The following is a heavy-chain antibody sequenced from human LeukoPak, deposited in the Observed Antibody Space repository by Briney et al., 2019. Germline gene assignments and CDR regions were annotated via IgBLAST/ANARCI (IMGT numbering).Heavy chain of an antibody. CDR3: AREYGDY. Sequence: SESLTLSCTASGASINSYHWTWFRQPAGKGLEWVGLIYSSGSTIYNPSLKSRVAMSIDKTKNQLSLQLSCVTAADTAMYYCAREYGDYRGQGGLGTV. J-gene: IGHJ4*02. V-gene: IGHV4-4*07. CDR1: GASINSYH. D-gene: IGHD4-17*01. CDR2: IYSSGST.